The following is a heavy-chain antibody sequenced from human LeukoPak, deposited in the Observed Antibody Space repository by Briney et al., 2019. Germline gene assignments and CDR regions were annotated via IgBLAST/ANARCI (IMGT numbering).Heavy chain of an antibody. D-gene: IGHD3-10*01. Sequence: GGSLRLSCAASGFTVSSNYMSWVRQAPGKGLEWVSAISGSGGSTYYADSVKGRFTISRDNSENKLFLQMNSLRAEDTAVYYCARGGFGPSDALDIWGQGTMVTVSS. CDR1: GFTVSSNY. CDR2: ISGSGGST. CDR3: ARGGFGPSDALDI. J-gene: IGHJ3*02. V-gene: IGHV3-23*01.